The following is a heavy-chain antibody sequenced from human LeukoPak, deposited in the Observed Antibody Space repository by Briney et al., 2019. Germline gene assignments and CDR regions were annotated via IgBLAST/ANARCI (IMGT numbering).Heavy chain of an antibody. J-gene: IGHJ4*02. V-gene: IGHV3-49*04. CDR2: IRGKAYGGTT. Sequence: NPGGSLRLSCAASGFTFSSYSMNWVRQAPGKGLEWVGFIRGKAYGGTTEYAASVKGRFTISRDDSKSIAYLQMNSLKTEDTAVYYCTRDTRGGVSAAGPVWGQGTLVTVSS. CDR3: TRDTRGGVSAAGPV. D-gene: IGHD6-13*01. CDR1: GFTFSSYS.